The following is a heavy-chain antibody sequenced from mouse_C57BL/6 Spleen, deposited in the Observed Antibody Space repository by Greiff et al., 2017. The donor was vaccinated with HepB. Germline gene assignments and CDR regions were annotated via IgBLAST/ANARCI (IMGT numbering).Heavy chain of an antibody. V-gene: IGHV1-19*01. CDR3: AGRGYDEEGYAMDY. CDR2: INPYNGGT. CDR1: GYTFTDYY. J-gene: IGHJ4*01. D-gene: IGHD2-2*01. Sequence: VQLQQSGPVLVKPGASVKMSCKASGYTFTDYYMNWVKQSHGKSLEWIGVINPYNGGTSYNQKFKGKATLTVDKSSSTAYMELNSLTSEDSAVYYCAGRGYDEEGYAMDYWGQGTSVTVSS.